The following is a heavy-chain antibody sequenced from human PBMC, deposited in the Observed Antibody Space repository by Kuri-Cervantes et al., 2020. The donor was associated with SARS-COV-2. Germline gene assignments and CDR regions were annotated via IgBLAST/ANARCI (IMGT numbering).Heavy chain of an antibody. Sequence: GESLKISCKASGYTFTSYDINWVRQATGQGLEWMGWISAYNGNTNYAQKLQGRVTMTTDTSTSTAYMELRSLRSDDTAVYYCARQNTTPQKHYYYYYMDVWGKGTTVTVSS. D-gene: IGHD1-1*01. V-gene: IGHV1-18*01. CDR1: GYTFTSYD. J-gene: IGHJ6*03. CDR2: ISAYNGNT. CDR3: ARQNTTPQKHYYYYYMDV.